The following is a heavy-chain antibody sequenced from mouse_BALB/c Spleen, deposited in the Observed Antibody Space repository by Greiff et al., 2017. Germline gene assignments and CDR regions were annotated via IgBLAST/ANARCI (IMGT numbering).Heavy chain of an antibody. D-gene: IGHD1-1*01. CDR3: ARDNGSSYYFDY. Sequence: EVQLKESGGGLVKPGGSLKLSCAASGFTFSSYAMSWVRQSPEKRLEWVAEISSGGSYTYYPDTVTGRFTISRDNAKNTLYLEMSSLRSEDTAMYYCARDNGSSYYFDYWGQGTTLTVSS. CDR1: GFTFSSYA. CDR2: ISSGGSYT. V-gene: IGHV5-9-4*01. J-gene: IGHJ2*01.